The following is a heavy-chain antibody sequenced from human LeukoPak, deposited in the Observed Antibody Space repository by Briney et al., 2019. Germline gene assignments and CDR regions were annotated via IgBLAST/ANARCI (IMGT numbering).Heavy chain of an antibody. J-gene: IGHJ4*02. V-gene: IGHV3-7*04. CDR3: ARAYYYDSTTYYNPTSSFDY. CDR2: INQDGSEK. D-gene: IGHD3-10*01. CDR1: GLIFSNYW. Sequence: GGSLRLSCAASGLIFSNYWMSWVRQAPGIGLEWVANINQDGSEKYYVDSVRSRFTVSRDNAKNSLYLQMNSLRAEDTAVYYCARAYYYDSTTYYNPTSSFDYWGQGTLVTVSS.